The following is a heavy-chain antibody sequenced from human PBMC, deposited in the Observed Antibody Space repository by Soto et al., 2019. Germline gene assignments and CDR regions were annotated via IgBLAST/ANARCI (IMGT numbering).Heavy chain of an antibody. Sequence: EVQLVESGGGLVQPGGSLRLSCAVSGFTFSNYWMHWVRQAPGKGLVWVSRIKRDGSITTYADSVKGRFTISRDNAKITLYLQMNNVRAEDTAVYYCVRASGNYFFDYWGQGTLVTVSS. CDR1: GFTFSNYW. V-gene: IGHV3-74*01. CDR3: VRASGNYFFDY. CDR2: IKRDGSIT. D-gene: IGHD1-26*01. J-gene: IGHJ4*02.